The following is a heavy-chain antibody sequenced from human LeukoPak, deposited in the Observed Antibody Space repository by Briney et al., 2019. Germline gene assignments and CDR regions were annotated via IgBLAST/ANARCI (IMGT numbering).Heavy chain of an antibody. D-gene: IGHD2-2*01. CDR3: AKDLRYCSSTSCYPDAFDI. CDR1: GFIFSSYG. V-gene: IGHV3-30*18. CDR2: ISYDGSNK. J-gene: IGHJ3*02. Sequence: GGSLRLSCAASGFIFSSYGMHWVRQAPGKGLEWVAFISYDGSNKYHADSVKGRFTISRDNSKNTLYLQMNSLRAEDTAVYYCAKDLRYCSSTSCYPDAFDIWGQGTMVTVSS.